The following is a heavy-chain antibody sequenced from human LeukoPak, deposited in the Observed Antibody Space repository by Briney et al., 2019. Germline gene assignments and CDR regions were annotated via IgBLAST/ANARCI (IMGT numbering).Heavy chain of an antibody. CDR3: AKRVLVAGMGGRQYYFDY. CDR1: GFTFSSYA. D-gene: IGHD6-19*01. Sequence: GGSLRLSCAASGFTFSSYAMSWVRQAPGKGLEWVSAISGSGGSTYYADSVKGRFTISRDNSKNTLYLQMNSLRAEDTAVYYCAKRVLVAGMGGRQYYFDYWGQGTLVTVSS. V-gene: IGHV3-23*01. CDR2: ISGSGGST. J-gene: IGHJ4*02.